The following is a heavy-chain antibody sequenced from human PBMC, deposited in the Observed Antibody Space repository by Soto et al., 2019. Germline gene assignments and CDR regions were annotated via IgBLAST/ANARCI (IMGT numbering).Heavy chain of an antibody. V-gene: IGHV3-23*01. D-gene: IGHD3-9*01. CDR1: GFTFSSYV. Sequence: EVQLLESGGGLVQPGGSLRLSCAASGFTFSSYVMSWVRQAPGKGLEWVSGISGSGGSTYYADSVKGRFTISRDNSKNTLYLQMNSPRAEDTAVYYCAKGGYDILTYFDYWGQGTLVTVSS. CDR3: AKGGYDILTYFDY. J-gene: IGHJ4*02. CDR2: ISGSGGST.